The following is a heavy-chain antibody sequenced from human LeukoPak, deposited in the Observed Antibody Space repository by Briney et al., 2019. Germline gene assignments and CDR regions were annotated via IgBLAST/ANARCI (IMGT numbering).Heavy chain of an antibody. CDR3: ARGDILTGYYSYYYYMDV. D-gene: IGHD3-9*01. V-gene: IGHV1-69*05. Sequence: SVSVSCKASGGTFSSYAISWVRQAPGQGLEWMGGIIPIFGTANYAQKFQGRVTITTDESTSTAYMELSSLRSEDTAVYYCARGDILTGYYSYYYYMDVWGKGTTVTVSS. CDR2: IIPIFGTA. CDR1: GGTFSSYA. J-gene: IGHJ6*03.